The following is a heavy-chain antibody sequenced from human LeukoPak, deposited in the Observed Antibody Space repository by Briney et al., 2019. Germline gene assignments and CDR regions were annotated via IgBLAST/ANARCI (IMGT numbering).Heavy chain of an antibody. CDR1: GFTFSSYS. V-gene: IGHV3-21*01. D-gene: IGHD6-13*01. CDR3: ARDSGWFRFDS. Sequence: GGSLRLSCAASGFTFSSYSMNWVRQAPGKGLEWVSSISSSSSYIYYADSVKGRFTVSRDNAKNSLYLQMNSLRAEDTAVYYCARDSGWFRFDSWGQGTLVTVSS. CDR2: ISSSSSYI. J-gene: IGHJ4*02.